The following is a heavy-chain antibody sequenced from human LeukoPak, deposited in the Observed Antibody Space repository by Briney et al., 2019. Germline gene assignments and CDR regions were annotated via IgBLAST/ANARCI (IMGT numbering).Heavy chain of an antibody. CDR2: ISYDGSNK. CDR3: ARAAYDSSGYTNGDFDY. V-gene: IGHV3-30-3*01. D-gene: IGHD3-22*01. Sequence: GRSPRLSCAASGFTFSSYAMHWVRQAPGKGLEWVAVISYDGSNKYYADSVKGRFTISRDNSKNTLYLQMNSLRAEDTAVYYCARAAYDSSGYTNGDFDYWGQGTLVTVSS. CDR1: GFTFSSYA. J-gene: IGHJ4*02.